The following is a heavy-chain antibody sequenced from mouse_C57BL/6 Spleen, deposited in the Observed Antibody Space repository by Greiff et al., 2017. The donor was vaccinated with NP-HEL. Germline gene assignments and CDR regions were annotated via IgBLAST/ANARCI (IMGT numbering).Heavy chain of an antibody. D-gene: IGHD2-14*01. CDR3: ATYRNYGDFDV. V-gene: IGHV1-18*01. CDR2: INPNNGGT. J-gene: IGHJ1*03. CDR1: GYTFTDYN. Sequence: EVQLQQSGPELVKPGASVKIPCKASGYTFTDYNMDWVKQSHGKSLEWIGDINPNNGGTIYNQKFKGKATLTVDKSSSTAYMELRSLTSEDTAVYYCATYRNYGDFDVWGTGTTVTVSS.